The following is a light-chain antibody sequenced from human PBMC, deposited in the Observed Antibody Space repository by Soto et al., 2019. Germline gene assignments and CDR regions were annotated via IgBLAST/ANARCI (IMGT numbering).Light chain of an antibody. V-gene: IGKV3-15*01. CDR1: QSVSSN. CDR2: RAS. J-gene: IGKJ1*01. CDR3: QHYHNWPPWT. Sequence: EIVMTQSPATLSVSPGERATLSCRASQSVSSNLAWYQQKPGQAPRLLIYRASTRATGIPARFSGSGSGTDFTLTITSLQSEDFAVYYCQHYHNWPPWTFGQGTRWKSN.